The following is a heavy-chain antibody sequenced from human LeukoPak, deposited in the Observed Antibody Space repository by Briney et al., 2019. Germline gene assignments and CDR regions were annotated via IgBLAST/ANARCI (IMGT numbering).Heavy chain of an antibody. CDR2: VTGSGGDT. CDR3: ARGTLEHCSGASCYPLDS. J-gene: IGHJ5*01. D-gene: IGHD2-15*01. CDR1: GFTFSNYA. V-gene: IGHV3-23*01. Sequence: GGSLRLSCAASGFTFSNYAMSWVRQTPGKGLACVSVVTGSGGDTYYTGSVNGRFTISRDNSKNTLYLQMNSLRAEDTAVYYCARGTLEHCSGASCYPLDSWGQGTLVTVSS.